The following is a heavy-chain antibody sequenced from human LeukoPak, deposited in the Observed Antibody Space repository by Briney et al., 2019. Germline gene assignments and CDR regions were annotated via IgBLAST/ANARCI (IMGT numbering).Heavy chain of an antibody. CDR3: FGRPRYYYYGMDV. V-gene: IGHV4-39*07. CDR2: INHSGST. D-gene: IGHD3-10*01. Sequence: SETLSLTCTVSGDSISSSSYYWSWIRQPPGKGLEWIGEINHSGSTNYNPSLKSRVTISVDTSKNQFSLKLSSVTAADTAVYYCFGRPRYYYYGMDVWGQGTTVTVSS. CDR1: GDSISSSSYY. J-gene: IGHJ6*02.